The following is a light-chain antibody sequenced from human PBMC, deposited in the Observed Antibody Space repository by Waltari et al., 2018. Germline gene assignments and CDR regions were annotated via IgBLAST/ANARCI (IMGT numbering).Light chain of an antibody. Sequence: DIQMTQSPSSLSASVGDRVTITCRASQGISNSLAWYQQKPGKAPKLLLYAASRLESGVPSRFSGSGSGTDYTLTISSLQPEDFATYYYQQYYSTPLALTFGGGTKVEIK. V-gene: IGKV1-NL1*01. CDR3: QQYYSTPLALT. CDR1: QGISNS. CDR2: AAS. J-gene: IGKJ4*01.